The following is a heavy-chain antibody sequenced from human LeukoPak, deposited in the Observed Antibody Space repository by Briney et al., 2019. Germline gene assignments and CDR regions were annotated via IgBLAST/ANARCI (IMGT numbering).Heavy chain of an antibody. D-gene: IGHD3-16*01. CDR2: ISSSGDST. CDR1: GFSFSSLA. CDR3: ARGNLYTAATIEDY. Sequence: GGSLRLSCSASGFSFSSLAMNWVRQAPGKGLEYISGISSSGDSTYYADSVKGRFTVSRDNSKNTVFLQMNSLSAEDTSRYYCARGNLYTAATIEDYWGQGTLVTVSS. V-gene: IGHV3-64*04. J-gene: IGHJ4*02.